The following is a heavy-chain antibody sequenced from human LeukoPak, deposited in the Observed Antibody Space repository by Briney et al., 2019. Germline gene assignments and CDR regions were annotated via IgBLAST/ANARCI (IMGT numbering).Heavy chain of an antibody. CDR3: ARDSGSSSWAYS. CDR1: GISVSENY. Sequence: QAGGSLRLSCAASGISVSENYMSWVRQAPGKGLEWVSVIHRDGRIEYADSVKGRFTISRDTAEYTLSLQMNSLRDEDTAVYYCARDSGSSSWAYSWGQGTLVTVSS. V-gene: IGHV3-66*02. D-gene: IGHD6-6*01. CDR2: IHRDGRI. J-gene: IGHJ4*02.